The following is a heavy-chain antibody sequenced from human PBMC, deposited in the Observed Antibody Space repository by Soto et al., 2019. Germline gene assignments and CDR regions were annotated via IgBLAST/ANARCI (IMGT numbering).Heavy chain of an antibody. D-gene: IGHD2-2*01. CDR1: GGSFSGYY. CDR3: ARAIVVVPAAMWSLGDYYYYGMDV. V-gene: IGHV4-34*01. Sequence: PSETLSLTCAVYGGSFSGYYWSWIRQPPGKGLEWIGEINHSGSTNYNPSLKSRVTISVDTSKNQFSLKLSSVTAADTAVYYCARAIVVVPAAMWSLGDYYYYGMDVWGQGTTVTVSS. CDR2: INHSGST. J-gene: IGHJ6*02.